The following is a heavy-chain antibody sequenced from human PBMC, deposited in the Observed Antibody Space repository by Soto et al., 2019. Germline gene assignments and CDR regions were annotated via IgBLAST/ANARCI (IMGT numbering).Heavy chain of an antibody. D-gene: IGHD3-3*01. V-gene: IGHV3-30*18. J-gene: IGHJ6*02. CDR1: GFAFSSYG. Sequence: PGGSLRLSCAASGFAFSSYGMHWVRQAPGKGLEWVAVISHDGNNKYYADSVKGRFTISRDNSKNTLFLQMSSLGVEDTAVFYCAKGLGVGVLYYGMNVWGQGTTVTVSS. CDR2: ISHDGNNK. CDR3: AKGLGVGVLYYGMNV.